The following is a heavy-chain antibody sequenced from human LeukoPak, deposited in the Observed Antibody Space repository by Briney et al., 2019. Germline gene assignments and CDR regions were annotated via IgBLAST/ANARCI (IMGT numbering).Heavy chain of an antibody. Sequence: SCKASGGTFSSYGMHWVRQAPGKGLEWVAVIWYDGSNKYYADSVKGRFTISRDNSKNTLYLQMNSLRAEDTAVYYCARDRTGTAMVAAYWGQGTLVTVSS. J-gene: IGHJ4*02. CDR2: IWYDGSNK. CDR3: ARDRTGTAMVAAY. D-gene: IGHD5-18*01. CDR1: GGTFSSYG. V-gene: IGHV3-33*01.